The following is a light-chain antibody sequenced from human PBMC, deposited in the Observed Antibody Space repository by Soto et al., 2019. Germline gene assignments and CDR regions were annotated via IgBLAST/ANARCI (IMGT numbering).Light chain of an antibody. Sequence: EIVLTQSPGTLSLSPGERATLSCRASQTVRTNYLAWFQHKPGQAPRLLIYGASSRATGIPDRFSGSVSGTDFTLTINRLEPEDCAVYFCQQYSDTPHTFGGGTKVEIK. V-gene: IGKV3-20*01. CDR3: QQYSDTPHT. J-gene: IGKJ4*01. CDR1: QTVRTNY. CDR2: GAS.